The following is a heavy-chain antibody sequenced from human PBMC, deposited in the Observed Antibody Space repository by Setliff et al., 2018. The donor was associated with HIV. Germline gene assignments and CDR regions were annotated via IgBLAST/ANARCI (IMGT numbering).Heavy chain of an antibody. CDR1: GYTFTSYS. CDR3: ATRGRDLGFDY. V-gene: IGHV1-3*01. J-gene: IGHJ4*02. Sequence: ASVKVSCKASGYTFTSYSMHWVRQAPGQRLEWMGWINAGNGNTKYSQKFQGRVTITRDTSASTAYMELSSLRSEDTAVYYWATRGRDLGFDYWGQGTLVTVSS. D-gene: IGHD1-1*01. CDR2: INAGNGNT.